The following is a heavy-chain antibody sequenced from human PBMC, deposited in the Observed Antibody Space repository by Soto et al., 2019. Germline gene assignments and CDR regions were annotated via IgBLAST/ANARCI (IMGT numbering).Heavy chain of an antibody. CDR3: ARVKSLAGQE. Sequence: EEQLVESGGGLVQPGGSLRLSCAASGFTFSSYWMSWVRQAPGKGLEWVSNIKKDGGDKYYVDSVKGRFTISRDNAKNSLYLQMNRLTAEDTAIYYCARVKSLAGQEWGQGTLVTVSS. J-gene: IGHJ4*02. CDR2: IKKDGGDK. CDR1: GFTFSSYW. D-gene: IGHD6-6*01. V-gene: IGHV3-7*05.